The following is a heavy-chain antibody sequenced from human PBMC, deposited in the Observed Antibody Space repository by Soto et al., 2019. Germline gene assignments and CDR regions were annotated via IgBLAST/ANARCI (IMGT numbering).Heavy chain of an antibody. D-gene: IGHD3-16*01. Sequence: SETLSLTCNVSGGSISNYYWTWVRQSPEKGLEWIGYMYYNGNINYNPSLKSRVTISIDTSKNQFSLTLKSVTAADTAVYYCGSGGNWFDPWGQGVLVTVSS. J-gene: IGHJ5*02. CDR1: GGSISNYY. CDR2: MYYNGNI. V-gene: IGHV4-59*01. CDR3: GSGGNWFDP.